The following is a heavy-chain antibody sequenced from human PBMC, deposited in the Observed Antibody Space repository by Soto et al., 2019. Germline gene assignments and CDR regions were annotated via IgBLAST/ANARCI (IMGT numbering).Heavy chain of an antibody. D-gene: IGHD6-19*01. CDR3: ATSVAGFLDAVDI. Sequence: QLQLQESGPGLVKPSETLSLTCTVSGGSISSSSYYWGWIRQPPGKGLEWIGSIYYSGSTYYNPSRKSRVSISVDTSKIQFSRKLSSVTAADTAVYYCATSVAGFLDAVDIWGQGTMVTVSS. CDR2: IYYSGST. J-gene: IGHJ3*02. CDR1: GGSISSSSYY. V-gene: IGHV4-39*01.